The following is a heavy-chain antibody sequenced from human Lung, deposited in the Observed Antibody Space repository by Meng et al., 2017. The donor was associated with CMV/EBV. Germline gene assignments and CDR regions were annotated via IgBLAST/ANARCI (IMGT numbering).Heavy chain of an antibody. J-gene: IGHJ6*02. V-gene: IGHV4-38-2*01. CDR1: GHSISSDYF. CDR3: VRHIIVVPARGYGVDF. CDR2: CDSGDT. D-gene: IGHD2-2*01. Sequence: SXTLSLXCHVSGHSISSDYFWGWVRQSPGTGLEWVGICDSGDTFYNPSLKSRVAISVDTSANQFSLTLRSVTAADTAVYYCVRHIIVVPARGYGVDFWGQGXTVTVSS.